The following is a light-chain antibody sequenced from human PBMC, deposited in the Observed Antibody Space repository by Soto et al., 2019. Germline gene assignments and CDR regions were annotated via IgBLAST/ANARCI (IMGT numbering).Light chain of an antibody. J-gene: IGLJ1*01. CDR2: EVS. CDR3: SSYTSSSTLPYV. CDR1: SSDVGVYNY. V-gene: IGLV2-14*01. Sequence: QSALTQPASVSGSPGQSITISCSGTSSDVGVYNYVSWYQQHPGKAPKLKIYEVSNRPSGVSNRFSGSKSGNTASLTISGLQAEDEADYYCSSYTSSSTLPYVFGTGTKLTVL.